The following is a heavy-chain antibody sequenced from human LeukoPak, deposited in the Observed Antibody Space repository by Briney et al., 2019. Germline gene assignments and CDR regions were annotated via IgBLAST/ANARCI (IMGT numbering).Heavy chain of an antibody. Sequence: GASVKVSCKASGYTFTGYYMHWVRQAPGQGLEWMGWINPYSGVTNCAQKFQGRVTMTRDTSISTAYVELSRLTSDDSAVYYCARAGMAAELLIDYWGQGTQVTVSS. CDR1: GYTFTGYY. D-gene: IGHD2-15*01. V-gene: IGHV1-2*02. CDR3: ARAGMAAELLIDY. J-gene: IGHJ4*02. CDR2: INPYSGVT.